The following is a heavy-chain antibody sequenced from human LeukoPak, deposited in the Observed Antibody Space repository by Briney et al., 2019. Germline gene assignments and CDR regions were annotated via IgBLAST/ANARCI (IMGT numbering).Heavy chain of an antibody. CDR3: AKANDYGALGYFDY. CDR1: GFTLDDYA. D-gene: IGHD4-17*01. V-gene: IGHV3-43*02. Sequence: GGSLRLSCAASGFTLDDYAMHWVRQAPGKGLEWVSLISGDGGSTYYADSVKGRFTISRDNSKNSLYLQMNSLRTEDTALYYCAKANDYGALGYFDYWGQGTLVTVSS. J-gene: IGHJ4*02. CDR2: ISGDGGST.